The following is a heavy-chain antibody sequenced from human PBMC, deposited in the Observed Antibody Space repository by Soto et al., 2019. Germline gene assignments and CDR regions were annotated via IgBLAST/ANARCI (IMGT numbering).Heavy chain of an antibody. CDR1: GFTFSSYS. CDR3: ARDRGYCTNGVCLSFDP. V-gene: IGHV3-21*01. Sequence: GGSLRLSCAASGFTFSSYSMNWVRQAPGKGLEWVSSISSSSSYIYYADSVKGRFTISRDNAKNSLYLQMNSLRAEDTAVYYCARDRGYCTNGVCLSFDPWGQGTLVTVSS. D-gene: IGHD2-8*01. CDR2: ISSSSSYI. J-gene: IGHJ5*02.